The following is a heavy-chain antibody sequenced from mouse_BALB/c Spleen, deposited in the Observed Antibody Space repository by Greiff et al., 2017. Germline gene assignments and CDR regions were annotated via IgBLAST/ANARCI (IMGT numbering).Heavy chain of an antibody. CDR1: GFTFSSYA. CDR3: ARDVGGYYFDY. J-gene: IGHJ2*01. Sequence: EVQLVESGGGLVKPGGSLKLSCAASGFTFSSYAMSWVRQSPEKRLEWVAEISSGGSYTYYPDTVTGRFTISRDNAKNTLYLEMSSLRSEDTAMYYCARDVGGYYFDYWGQGTTLTVSS. CDR2: ISSGGSYT. D-gene: IGHD4-1*01. V-gene: IGHV5-9-4*01.